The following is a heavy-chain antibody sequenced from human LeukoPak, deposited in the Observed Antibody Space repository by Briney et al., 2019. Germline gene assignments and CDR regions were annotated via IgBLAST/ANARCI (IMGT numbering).Heavy chain of an antibody. V-gene: IGHV4-34*01. J-gene: IGHJ4*02. CDR3: ARGQRITMTD. CDR1: GGSFSAYC. D-gene: IGHD3-22*01. CDR2: INHSGST. Sequence: TSETLSLTCAVYGGSFSAYCWSWIRQPPGKGLEWIGEINHSGSTNYNPSLKSRVAISVDTSRNQFSLRLSSVTAADAAVYYCARGQRITMTDWGQGTLVTVSS.